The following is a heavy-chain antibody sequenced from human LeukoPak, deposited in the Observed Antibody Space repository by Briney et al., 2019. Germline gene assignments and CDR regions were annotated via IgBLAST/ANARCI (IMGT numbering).Heavy chain of an antibody. CDR3: ARETFYYDNTGHYYSAFEDY. CDR2: IRPSGDNT. CDR1: GFTFSSYD. D-gene: IGHD3-22*01. J-gene: IGHJ4*02. V-gene: IGHV3-23*01. Sequence: PGGSLRLSCAASGFTFSSYDMTWVRQAPGRGLEWVSSIRPSGDNTYYGDSVKGRFTISRDNSKNSLYLQMNSLRAEDTAVYYCARETFYYDNTGHYYSAFEDYWGQGTLVTVSS.